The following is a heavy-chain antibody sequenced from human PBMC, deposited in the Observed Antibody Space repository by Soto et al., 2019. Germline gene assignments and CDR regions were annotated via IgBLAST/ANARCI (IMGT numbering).Heavy chain of an antibody. D-gene: IGHD5-18*01. V-gene: IGHV1-69*01. Sequence: QVQLVQSGAEVKKPGSSVKVSCKTSGDTFSSYGISWVRQAPGHGLEWMGGIIPLFGTAHYAQKFQGRVTITADESTSTAYMELSSLRSDDTAIYYCARDDTALFGVEVWGKWTKVTVSS. CDR2: IIPLFGTA. J-gene: IGHJ6*04. CDR1: GDTFSSYG. CDR3: ARDDTALFGVEV.